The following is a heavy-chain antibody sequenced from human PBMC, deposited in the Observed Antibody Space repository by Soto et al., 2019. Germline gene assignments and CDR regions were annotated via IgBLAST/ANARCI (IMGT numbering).Heavy chain of an antibody. CDR2: VYSSGRT. J-gene: IGHJ3*02. CDR1: GGSITSGGYY. D-gene: IGHD5-12*01. V-gene: IGHV4-31*03. Sequence: QLQLQESGPGLVRPSQTLSLTCSVSGGSITSGGYYWRWIRQLPGKGLEWVAYVYSSGRTYYNPSLESRLSISLDTSKNQFSLILRSVTVADTAIYYCARDHNGFNLAFDIWGQGAMVTVSS. CDR3: ARDHNGFNLAFDI.